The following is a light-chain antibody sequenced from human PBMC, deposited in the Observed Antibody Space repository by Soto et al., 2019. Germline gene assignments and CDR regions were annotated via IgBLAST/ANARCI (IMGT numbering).Light chain of an antibody. CDR3: SSKSSSSHPYV. Sequence: QSALTQPASVSGSPGQSITISCTGTSSDVGLYNYVSWYQQHPGQAPRLMIYEVTNRPSGVSNRFSGSKSGNTASLTISGLQNEDEADYYCSSKSSSSHPYVFGTGIKVTVL. CDR2: EVT. J-gene: IGLJ1*01. CDR1: SSDVGLYNY. V-gene: IGLV2-14*01.